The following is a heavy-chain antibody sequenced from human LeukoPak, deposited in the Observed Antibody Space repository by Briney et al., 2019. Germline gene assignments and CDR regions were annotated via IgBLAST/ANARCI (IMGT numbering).Heavy chain of an antibody. Sequence: SETLSLTCAVYGGSFSGYYWSWIRQPPGKGLEWIGEINHSGSTNYNPSLKSRVTISVDTSKNQFSLKLSSVTAADTAVYYCARAWYSSGWYVLGYWGQGTLVTVSS. J-gene: IGHJ4*02. CDR3: ARAWYSSGWYVLGY. CDR2: INHSGST. D-gene: IGHD6-19*01. V-gene: IGHV4-34*01. CDR1: GGSFSGYY.